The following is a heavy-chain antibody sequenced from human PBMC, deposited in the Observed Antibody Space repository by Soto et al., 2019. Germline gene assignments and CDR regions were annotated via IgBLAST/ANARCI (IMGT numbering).Heavy chain of an antibody. CDR2: IRDKANSYAT. J-gene: IGHJ5*02. Sequence: AGSLGLCCASSRFTFSGSAVHWVLQASGKGLEWVGRIRDKANSYATAYTASVKGRFTISRDDSKNTVYLQMNSLKSEDTAVYYCTRPKLVAHSLDPWGQGTLVTVSS. CDR1: RFTFSGSA. CDR3: TRPKLVAHSLDP. D-gene: IGHD5-12*01. V-gene: IGHV3-73*01.